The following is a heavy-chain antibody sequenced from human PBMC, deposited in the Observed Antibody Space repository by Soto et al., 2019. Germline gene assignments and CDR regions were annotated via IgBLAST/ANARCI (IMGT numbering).Heavy chain of an antibody. Sequence: QVQLVQSGAEVKKPGSSVKVSCKASGGSLSNYGISWVRQAPGQGLEWMGAIIPVFGTPNYAQKFQDRVTITADESTTTVYMEVRSLTSEDTAVYYCARGDATERVVTTCYAMDVWGQWTTVTVSS. D-gene: IGHD4-17*01. V-gene: IGHV1-69*12. CDR1: GGSLSNYG. J-gene: IGHJ6*02. CDR3: ARGDATERVVTTCYAMDV. CDR2: IIPVFGTP.